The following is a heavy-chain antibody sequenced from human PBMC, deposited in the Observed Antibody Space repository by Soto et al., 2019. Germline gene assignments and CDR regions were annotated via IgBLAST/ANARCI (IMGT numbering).Heavy chain of an antibody. J-gene: IGHJ4*02. CDR2: IYYSGST. CDR3: ARLSGSYYRSPDY. V-gene: IGHV4-39*01. Sequence: PSETLSLTCTVSGGSISSSSYYWGWIRQPPGKGLEWIGSIYYSGSTYYNPSLKSRVTISVDTSKNQFSLKLSSVTAADTAVYYCARLSGSYYRSPDYWGQGTLVTVSS. D-gene: IGHD1-26*01. CDR1: GGSISSSSYY.